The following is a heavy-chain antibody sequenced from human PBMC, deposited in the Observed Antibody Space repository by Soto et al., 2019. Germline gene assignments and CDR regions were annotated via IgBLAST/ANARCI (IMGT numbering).Heavy chain of an antibody. CDR3: ARSRTGLGY. CDR1: GGSISGYY. Sequence: QVQLQQWGAGLLKPSETLSLTCAVYGGSISGYYWSWIRQTPGKGLEWIGEINHSGSTNYNPSLKSRVTISVDTSKNQFSLKLSSVTAADTAVYHCARSRTGLGYWGQGTLVTVSS. D-gene: IGHD7-27*01. J-gene: IGHJ4*02. CDR2: INHSGST. V-gene: IGHV4-34*01.